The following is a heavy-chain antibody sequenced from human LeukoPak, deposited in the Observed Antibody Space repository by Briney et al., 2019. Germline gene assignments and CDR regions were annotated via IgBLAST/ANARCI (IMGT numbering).Heavy chain of an antibody. D-gene: IGHD1-26*01. CDR2: IIPIFGTA. J-gene: IGHJ4*02. V-gene: IGHV1-69*06. Sequence: SVKVSCKASGGTFSSYAISWVRQAPGQGLEWMGGIIPIFGTANYAQKFQGRVTITADKSTSTAYMELSSLRPEDTAVYYCATPRSGVYSGSQTHFDYWGQGTLVTVSS. CDR3: ATPRSGVYSGSQTHFDY. CDR1: GGTFSSYA.